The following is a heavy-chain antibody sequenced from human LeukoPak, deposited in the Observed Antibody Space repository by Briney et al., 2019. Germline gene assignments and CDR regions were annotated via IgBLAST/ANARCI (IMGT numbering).Heavy chain of an antibody. V-gene: IGHV1-2*02. D-gene: IGHD3-22*01. CDR1: AYCLTAFY. CDR3: ARTYDSSPSSAFDI. CDR2: IKPNSGDA. Sequence: SGTVSWNVSAYCLTAFYIRWVRQPAGHGRGWVGWIKPNSGDAKYAQKFQGRVTMTRDTSISTAYMELSRLRSDDTAVDYCARTYDSSPSSAFDIWGQGTMVTVSS. J-gene: IGHJ3*02.